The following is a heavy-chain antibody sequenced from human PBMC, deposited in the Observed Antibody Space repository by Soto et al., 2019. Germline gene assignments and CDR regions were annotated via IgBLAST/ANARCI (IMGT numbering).Heavy chain of an antibody. V-gene: IGHV3-7*01. Sequence: GGSLRLSCEASGFTFSNFWMTWVRQAPGKGLEWVANIKHDESEENYLDSVKGRFTISRDNTKNLVYLQMNRLRAEDTAVYYCARSGRDGYNPWGQGTLVTVSS. J-gene: IGHJ5*02. D-gene: IGHD5-12*01. CDR2: IKHDESEE. CDR3: ARSGRDGYNP. CDR1: GFTFSNFW.